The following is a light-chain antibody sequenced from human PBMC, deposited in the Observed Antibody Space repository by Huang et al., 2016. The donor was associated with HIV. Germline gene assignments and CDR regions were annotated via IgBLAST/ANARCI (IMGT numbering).Light chain of an antibody. J-gene: IGKJ2*01. CDR1: QNSNSN. CDR3: QQYNNWPPVT. CDR2: GES. Sequence: EVVMTQSPATLSVSPGERATLSCRASQNSNSNLAWYQQKPGQTPRLLIYGESTRATGIPARFSGSGSGTEFTLTISSLQSEDIAVYYCQQYNNWPPVTFGQGTKLEIK. V-gene: IGKV3-15*01.